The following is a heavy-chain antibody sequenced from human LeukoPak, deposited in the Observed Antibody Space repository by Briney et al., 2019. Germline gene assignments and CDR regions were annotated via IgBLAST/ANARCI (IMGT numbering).Heavy chain of an antibody. Sequence: ASVTVSCKASGYTYTSYYMHWVRHAPGQGLEWMGIINPSGGSTSYAQKFQGRVTMTRDTSTSTVYMELSSLRSEDTAVYYCARGPMRGWFDPWGQGTLVTVSS. CDR2: INPSGGST. CDR1: GYTYTSYY. J-gene: IGHJ5*02. CDR3: ARGPMRGWFDP. V-gene: IGHV1-46*01.